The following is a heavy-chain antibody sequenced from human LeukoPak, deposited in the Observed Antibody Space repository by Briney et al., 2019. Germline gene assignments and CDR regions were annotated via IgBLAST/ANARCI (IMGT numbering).Heavy chain of an antibody. J-gene: IGHJ4*02. CDR2: IYPGDSDT. CDR3: ARWAGSYGHTYYFDY. V-gene: IGHV5-51*01. D-gene: IGHD5-18*01. CDR1: GYSFTSYW. Sequence: GESLKISCKGSGYSFTSYWIGWVRQMPGKGLEWMGIIYPGDSDTRYSPSFQGQITISADKSISTAYLQWSSLKASDTAMYYCARWAGSYGHTYYFDYWGQGTLVTVSS.